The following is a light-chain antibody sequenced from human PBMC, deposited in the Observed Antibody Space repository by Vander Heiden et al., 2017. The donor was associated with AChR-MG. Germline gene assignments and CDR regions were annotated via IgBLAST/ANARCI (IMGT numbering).Light chain of an antibody. CDR1: QSISSY. V-gene: IGKV1-39*01. CDR2: AAS. CDR3: QQSYSTPPTT. J-gene: IGKJ2*01. Sequence: DIQMTQSPSSLSASVGDRVTITCRESQSISSYLNWYQQKPGKAPKLLIYAASSLQSGVPSRFSGSGSGTDFTLTISSLQPEDFATYYCQQSYSTPPTTFGQGTKLEIK.